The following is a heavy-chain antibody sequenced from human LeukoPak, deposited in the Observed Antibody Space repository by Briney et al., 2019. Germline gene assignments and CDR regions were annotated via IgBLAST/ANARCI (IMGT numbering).Heavy chain of an antibody. D-gene: IGHD6-13*01. J-gene: IGHJ4*02. CDR2: ISSSGSTI. Sequence: GGSLRLSCAASGFTFSDYYMSWIRQAPGKGLEWVSYISSSGSTIYYADSVKGRFTISRDNAKNSLYLQMNSLRAEDTAVYYCARDWSSSWPVFDYWGQGTLVTVSS. V-gene: IGHV3-11*01. CDR1: GFTFSDYY. CDR3: ARDWSSSWPVFDY.